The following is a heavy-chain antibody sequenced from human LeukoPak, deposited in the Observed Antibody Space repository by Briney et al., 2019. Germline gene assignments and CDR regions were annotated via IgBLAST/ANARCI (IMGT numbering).Heavy chain of an antibody. CDR1: GGTFSSYA. V-gene: IGHV1-69*04. Sequence: SVKVSCKASGGTFSSYAISWVRQAPGQGLEWMGRIIPILGIANYAQKFQGRVTITADKSTSTAYMELSSLRSEDTAVYYCARDDGDYVRFDYWGREPWSPSPQ. CDR3: ARDDGDYVRFDY. CDR2: IIPILGIA. D-gene: IGHD4-17*01. J-gene: IGHJ4*02.